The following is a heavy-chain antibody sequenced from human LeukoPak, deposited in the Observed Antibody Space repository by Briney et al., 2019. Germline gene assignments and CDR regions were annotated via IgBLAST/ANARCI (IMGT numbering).Heavy chain of an antibody. J-gene: IGHJ4*02. Sequence: PGGSLRLSCAASGFTFSSYAMHWVRQAPGKGLEWVAVMSHDGSNKYYGDSVKGQFTISRDNSKNTLYLQMNSLRAEDTAVYYCAKLDSSGWSRPFDYWGQGTLVTVSS. D-gene: IGHD6-19*01. V-gene: IGHV3-30*18. CDR1: GFTFSSYA. CDR3: AKLDSSGWSRPFDY. CDR2: MSHDGSNK.